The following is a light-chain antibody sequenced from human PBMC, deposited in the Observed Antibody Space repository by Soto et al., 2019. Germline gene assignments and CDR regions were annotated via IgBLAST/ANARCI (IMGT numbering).Light chain of an antibody. CDR1: SSDGGGYNY. CDR2: EVS. CDR3: SSYTSSSTPYV. V-gene: IGLV2-14*01. J-gene: IGLJ1*01. Sequence: QSVLTQPASVSGSPGQSITISCTGTSSDGGGYNYVSWYQQHPGKAPKRMIYEVSNRPSGVSNRFSGSKSGNTASLTISGLQAEDEADYYCSSYTSSSTPYVFGTGTKLTVL.